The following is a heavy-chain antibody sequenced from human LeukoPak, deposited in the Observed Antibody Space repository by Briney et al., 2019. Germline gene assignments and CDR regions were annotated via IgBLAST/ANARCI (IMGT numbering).Heavy chain of an antibody. CDR1: GGSFSGYY. Sequence: PSETLSLTCAVYGGSFSGYYWSWIRQPPGKGLEWIGEINHSGSTNYNPSLKSRVTISVDTSKNQFSLKLSSVTPEDTAVYYCTRDGIRVLDYWGQGILVTVSS. CDR3: TRDGIRVLDY. J-gene: IGHJ4*02. V-gene: IGHV4-34*01. D-gene: IGHD1-1*01. CDR2: INHSGST.